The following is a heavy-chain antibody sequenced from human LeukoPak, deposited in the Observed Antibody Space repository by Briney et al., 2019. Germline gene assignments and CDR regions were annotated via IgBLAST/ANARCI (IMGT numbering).Heavy chain of an antibody. J-gene: IGHJ6*03. CDR2: ISSSSSYI. V-gene: IGHV3-21*01. D-gene: IGHD6-19*01. CDR3: ARNSERLVVGYYYYYMDV. CDR1: GFTFSSYS. Sequence: GGSLRLSCAASGFTFSSYSMNWVRQAPGKGLEWVSSISSSSSYIYYADSVKGRFTISRDNAKNSLYLQMNSLRAEDTAVYYCARNSERLVVGYYYYYMDVWGKGTPVTVSS.